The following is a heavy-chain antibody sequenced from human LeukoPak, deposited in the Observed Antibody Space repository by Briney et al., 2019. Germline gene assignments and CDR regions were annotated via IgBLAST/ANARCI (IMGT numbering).Heavy chain of an antibody. D-gene: IGHD4-17*01. CDR2: VFYSGSN. V-gene: IGHV4-59*08. CDR1: GGSIIGHW. J-gene: IGHJ4*02. CDR3: ARRNTADASIDF. Sequence: SETLSLTCSVSGGSIIGHWWSWIRQPPGKGLDWIGDVFYSGSNNYNPSLKSRLTISLDTSKNQFSLHLRSVTATDTAMYYCARRNTADASIDFWGQGTLVTASS.